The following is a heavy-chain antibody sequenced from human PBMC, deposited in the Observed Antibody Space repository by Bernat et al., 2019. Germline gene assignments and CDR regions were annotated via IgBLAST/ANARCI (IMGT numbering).Heavy chain of an antibody. Sequence: EVQLVESGGGVVQPGGSLRLSCAASGFTFDDYAMHWVRQAPGKGLEWVSLISGDGGSTYCADSVKCRFTISRDNSKNSLYLQMNSLRTEDTALYYCAKDIRDFWSGYGGDNWLDPWGQGTLGTVSS. CDR3: AKDIRDFWSGYGGDNWLDP. CDR1: GFTFDDYA. V-gene: IGHV3-43*02. D-gene: IGHD3-3*01. J-gene: IGHJ5*02. CDR2: ISGDGGST.